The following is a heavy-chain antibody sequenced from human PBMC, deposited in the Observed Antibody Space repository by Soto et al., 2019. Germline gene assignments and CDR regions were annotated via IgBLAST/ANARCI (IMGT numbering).Heavy chain of an antibody. CDR1: GFPFSSYA. Sequence: VSLRLSCSASGFPFSSYAMHWVRPAPGKGLEYVSAISSNGGSTYYADSVKGRFTISRDNSKNTLYLQMSSLRAEDTAVYYCASGTIFGVVTDAFDIWGQGTRVTVSS. CDR3: ASGTIFGVVTDAFDI. V-gene: IGHV3-64D*06. D-gene: IGHD3-3*01. J-gene: IGHJ3*02. CDR2: ISSNGGST.